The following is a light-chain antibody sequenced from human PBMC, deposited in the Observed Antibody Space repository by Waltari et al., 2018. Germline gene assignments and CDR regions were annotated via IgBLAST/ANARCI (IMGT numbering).Light chain of an antibody. CDR1: SSDVGTSNV. J-gene: IGLJ3*02. V-gene: IGLV2-23*01. Sequence: QSALTQPASLSGSPGQSITMSCTGTSSDVGTSNVVSWYQQHPGKAPKLMIYEDTRRPSGVSNRFSGSKSGNTASLTISGLQPEDEADYYCCSYGGSNTPKVFGGGTKLTVL. CDR3: CSYGGSNTPKV. CDR2: EDT.